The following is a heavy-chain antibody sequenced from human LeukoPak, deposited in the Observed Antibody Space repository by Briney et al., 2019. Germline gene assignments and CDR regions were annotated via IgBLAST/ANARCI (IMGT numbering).Heavy chain of an antibody. V-gene: IGHV4-30-2*01. Sequence: SETLSLTCAVSGGSISSGGYSWSWIRQPPGKGLEWIGYIYHSGSTYYNPSLKSRVTMSVDTSKNQFSLKLSSVTAADTAVYYCARQVLTGYRGWFDPWGQGTLVTVSS. CDR3: ARQVLTGYRGWFDP. D-gene: IGHD3-9*01. J-gene: IGHJ5*02. CDR2: IYHSGST. CDR1: GGSISSGGYS.